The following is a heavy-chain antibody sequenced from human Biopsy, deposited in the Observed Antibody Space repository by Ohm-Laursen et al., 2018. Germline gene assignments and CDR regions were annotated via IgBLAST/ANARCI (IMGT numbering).Heavy chain of an antibody. CDR2: ITNTGRTV. Sequence: GSLRLSCTASGFTFSDYYMNWVRQAPGKGLEWVSFITNTGRTVYADSVKGRFTISRDNAYNSLHLQMKSLRAEDTAVYYCARELGNGMDVWGQGTPVTVSS. CDR3: ARELGNGMDV. CDR1: GFTFSDYY. V-gene: IGHV3-11*01. J-gene: IGHJ6*02.